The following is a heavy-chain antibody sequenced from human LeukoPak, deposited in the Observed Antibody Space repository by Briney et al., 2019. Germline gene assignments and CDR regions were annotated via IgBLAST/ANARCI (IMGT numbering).Heavy chain of an antibody. D-gene: IGHD6-13*01. J-gene: IGHJ4*02. Sequence: GGSLRLSCAASGFTFSSYSMNWVRQAPGKGLEWVSSISSSSSYICYADSVKGRFTISRDNAKNSLYLQMNSLRAEDTAVYYCARDFSSSGDYWGQGTLVTVSS. CDR2: ISSSSSYI. CDR3: ARDFSSSGDY. CDR1: GFTFSSYS. V-gene: IGHV3-21*01.